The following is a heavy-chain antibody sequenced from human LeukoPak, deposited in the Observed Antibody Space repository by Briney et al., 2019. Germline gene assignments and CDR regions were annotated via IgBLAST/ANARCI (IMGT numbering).Heavy chain of an antibody. CDR3: AREFNGSPDY. D-gene: IGHD6-25*01. J-gene: IGHJ4*02. CDR1: GGSISSSSYY. Sequence: PSETLSLTCTVSGGSISSSSYYWGWIRQPPGEGLEWIGSIRYSGRTYYKPSLKSRVTLSVDTSKNQLLLNLRSVTAADTAMYYCAREFNGSPDYLGQGTLVTVSS. V-gene: IGHV4-39*02. CDR2: IRYSGRT.